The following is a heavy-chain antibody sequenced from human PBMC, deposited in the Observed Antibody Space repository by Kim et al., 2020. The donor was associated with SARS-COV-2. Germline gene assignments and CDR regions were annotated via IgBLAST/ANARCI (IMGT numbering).Heavy chain of an antibody. CDR1: GFTFSSYA. CDR2: ISGSGGST. Sequence: GGSLRLSCAASGFTFSSYAMSWVRQAPGKGLEWVSAISGSGGSTYYADSVKGRFTISRDNSKNTLYLQMNSLRAEDTAVYYCAKDPNQYSSSWVDYWGQGTLFTVSS. D-gene: IGHD6-13*01. V-gene: IGHV3-23*01. CDR3: AKDPNQYSSSWVDY. J-gene: IGHJ4*02.